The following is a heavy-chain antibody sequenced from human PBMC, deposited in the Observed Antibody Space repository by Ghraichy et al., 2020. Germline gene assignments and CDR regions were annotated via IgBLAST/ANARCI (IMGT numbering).Heavy chain of an antibody. Sequence: GGSLRLSCAASGFTFSSYAMSWVRQAPGKGLEWVSAISGSGGSTYYADSVKGRFTISRDNSKNTLYLQMNSLRAEDTAVYYWAKDLRGLYGMDVWGQGTTVTVSS. CDR1: GFTFSSYA. CDR3: AKDLRGLYGMDV. V-gene: IGHV3-23*01. CDR2: ISGSGGST. J-gene: IGHJ6*02.